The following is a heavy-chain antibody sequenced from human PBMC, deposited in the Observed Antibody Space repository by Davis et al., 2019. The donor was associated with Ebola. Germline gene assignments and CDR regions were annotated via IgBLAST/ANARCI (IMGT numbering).Heavy chain of an antibody. J-gene: IGHJ4*02. CDR3: AKLGGSYPQFDY. CDR2: VRSHGSDD. Sequence: PGGSLRLSCAASGFTFNIFDMHWIRQAPGRGLEWVAFVRSHGSDDHYAASVKGRFTISRDNSKNTLYLQMNSLRAEDTAVYYCAKLGGSYPQFDYWGQGTLITVSS. CDR1: GFTFNIFD. V-gene: IGHV3-30*02. D-gene: IGHD1-26*01.